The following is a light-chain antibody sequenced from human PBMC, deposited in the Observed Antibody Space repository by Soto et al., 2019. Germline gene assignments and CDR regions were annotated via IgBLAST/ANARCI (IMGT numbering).Light chain of an antibody. CDR2: YAS. CDR3: QQYNDWPPIT. CDR1: QSVGNN. J-gene: IGKJ5*01. V-gene: IGKV3-15*01. Sequence: EIMMTQSPATLSVSPGQRATLSCRASQSVGNNLAWYQQKPGQTPRLLIYYASTRATGIPARFSGSGSGTEFTLTISSLQSEDFALYYCQQYNDWPPITFGQGTRLEIK.